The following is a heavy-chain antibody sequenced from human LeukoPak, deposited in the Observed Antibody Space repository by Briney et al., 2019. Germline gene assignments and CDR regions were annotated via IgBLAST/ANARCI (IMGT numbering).Heavy chain of an antibody. CDR3: ARETQYCSSTSLGLECTNNWFDP. V-gene: IGHV3-21*01. CDR1: GFTFDNYN. J-gene: IGHJ5*02. CDR2: ISRSSSYV. D-gene: IGHD2-2*01. Sequence: GGSLRLSCAASGFTFDNYNMNWVRQAPGKGLEWVSSISRSSSYVYYADSVKGRFTISRDNAKNSLFLQMNSLGAEDTAVYYCARETQYCSSTSLGLECTNNWFDPWGQGTLVTVSS.